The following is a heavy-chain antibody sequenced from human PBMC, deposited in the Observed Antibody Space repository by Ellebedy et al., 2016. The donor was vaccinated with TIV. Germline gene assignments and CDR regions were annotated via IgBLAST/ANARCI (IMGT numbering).Heavy chain of an antibody. D-gene: IGHD1-1*01. Sequence: GGSLRLSCAASGFIFSNYAMHWVRLAPGKGLEWVAVIWSDGNIEYYGDSVKGRFTISRDNSKNMLYLEMNSLRAEDTAVYYCTRGTPKDPWNDDLDFDYWGQGTLVSVSS. CDR3: TRGTPKDPWNDDLDFDY. CDR1: GFIFSNYA. J-gene: IGHJ4*02. V-gene: IGHV3-33*01. CDR2: IWSDGNIE.